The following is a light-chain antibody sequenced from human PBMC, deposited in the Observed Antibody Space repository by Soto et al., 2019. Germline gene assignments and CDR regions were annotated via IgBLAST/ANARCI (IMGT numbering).Light chain of an antibody. CDR2: DVS. CDR3: QQYGISPT. Sequence: DIVLTQSPGPLSLSPGERATLSCRSSQSVSSNYLAWYQQKPDQAPRLVIYDVSGRATGIPDRFSVSGSGTDFTLTISRLEPEDSAVYYCQQYGISPTFGQGTKVEIK. CDR1: QSVSSNY. J-gene: IGKJ1*01. V-gene: IGKV3-20*01.